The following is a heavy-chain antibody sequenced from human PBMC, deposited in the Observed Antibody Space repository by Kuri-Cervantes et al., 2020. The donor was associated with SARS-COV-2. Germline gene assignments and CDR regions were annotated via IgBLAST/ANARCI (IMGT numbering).Heavy chain of an antibody. J-gene: IGHJ1*01. CDR3: ALRYCSSTSCRDQGYFQH. Sequence: LSLTCAASGFTFSSYAMSWVRQAPGKGLEWVSAISGSGGSTYYADSVKGRFTISRDNSKNTLYLQMNRLRAEDTAVCYCALRYCSSTSCRDQGYFQHWGQGTLVTVSS. CDR2: ISGSGGST. D-gene: IGHD2-2*01. CDR1: GFTFSSYA. V-gene: IGHV3-23*01.